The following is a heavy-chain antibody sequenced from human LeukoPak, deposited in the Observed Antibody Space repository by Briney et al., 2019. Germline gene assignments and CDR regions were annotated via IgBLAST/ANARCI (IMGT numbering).Heavy chain of an antibody. V-gene: IGHV1-24*01. Sequence: ASVKVSCTVSGYTLTELSMHWVRQAPGKGLEWMGGFDPEDGETIYAQKFQGRVTMTEDTSTDTAYMELSSLRSEDTAVYYCATRSPRAVADYYYYGMDVWGQGTTVTVSS. CDR1: GYTLTELS. CDR2: FDPEDGET. J-gene: IGHJ6*02. CDR3: ATRSPRAVADYYYYGMDV. D-gene: IGHD6-19*01.